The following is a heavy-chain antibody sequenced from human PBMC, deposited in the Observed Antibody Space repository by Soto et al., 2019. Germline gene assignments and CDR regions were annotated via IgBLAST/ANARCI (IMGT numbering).Heavy chain of an antibody. J-gene: IGHJ5*02. CDR3: ARDRGSSGWWKVWFDP. V-gene: IGHV1-2*04. CDR2: INPNSGGT. D-gene: IGHD6-19*01. CDR1: GYTFTGYY. Sequence: GASVKVSCKASGYTFTGYYMHWVRQAPGQGLEWMGWINPNSGGTNYAQKFQGWVTMTRDTSISTAYMELSRLRSDDTAVYYCARDRGSSGWWKVWFDPWGQGTLVTVSS.